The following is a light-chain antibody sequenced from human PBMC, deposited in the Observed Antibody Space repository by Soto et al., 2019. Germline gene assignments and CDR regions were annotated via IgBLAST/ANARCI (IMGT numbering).Light chain of an antibody. CDR1: QGIGDD. CDR3: LQHNTYPWT. Sequence: DIQMTQSPSSLSASVGDRVIITCRASQGIGDDLGWYQQKPGKPPKRLIYAASGFKSGAPSRFSGSGSGTDFTLTISSLQPDDFASYYCLQHNTYPWTFGPGTKVEVK. V-gene: IGKV1-17*01. J-gene: IGKJ1*01. CDR2: AAS.